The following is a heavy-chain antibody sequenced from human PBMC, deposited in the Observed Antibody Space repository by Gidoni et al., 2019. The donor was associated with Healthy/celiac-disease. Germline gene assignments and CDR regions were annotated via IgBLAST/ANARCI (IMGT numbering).Heavy chain of an antibody. CDR3: ARVRRSGSYERGYYFDY. Sequence: QVQLVQSGAEVKKPGSSVRFSCKASGCTFCSYAISWVRQAPGPGLEWMGGIIPIFGTENYAQKFQGKVTITADESTSTADMELSSLRAEDTAVYYCARVRRSGSYERGYYFDYWGQGTLVTVSS. D-gene: IGHD1-26*01. CDR2: IIPIFGTE. V-gene: IGHV1-69*01. J-gene: IGHJ4*02. CDR1: GCTFCSYA.